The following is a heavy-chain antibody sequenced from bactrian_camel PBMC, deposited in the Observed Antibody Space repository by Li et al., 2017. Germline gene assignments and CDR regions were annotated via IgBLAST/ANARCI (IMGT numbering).Heavy chain of an antibody. CDR2: IATGGSST. J-gene: IGHJ4*01. D-gene: IGHD8*01. Sequence: HVQLVESGGDLVQPGGSLRLSCAASGFTFSSYYMNWVRQAPGKGLEWVASIATGGSSTYYADSVKGRFTISYDNTKNTLYLQMDSLKPEDTAMYYCAARELEGYGGACFRWARTLESGEIASYWSQGTQVTVS. CDR1: GFTFSSYY. V-gene: IGHV3-2*01. CDR3: AARELEGYGGACFRWARTLESGEIASY.